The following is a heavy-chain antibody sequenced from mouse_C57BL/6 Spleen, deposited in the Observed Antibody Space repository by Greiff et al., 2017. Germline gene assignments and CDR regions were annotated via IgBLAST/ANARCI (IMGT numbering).Heavy chain of an antibody. Sequence: QVQLQQSGAELVMPGASVKLSCKASGYTFTSYWMHWVKQRPGQGLEWIGEIDPSDSYTNYNQKFKGKSTLTVDKSSSTAYMQLSSLTSEDSAVYYCARGGGEFDDWGQGTTLTVSS. CDR3: ARGGGEFDD. J-gene: IGHJ2*01. V-gene: IGHV1-69*01. CDR2: IDPSDSYT. CDR1: GYTFTSYW.